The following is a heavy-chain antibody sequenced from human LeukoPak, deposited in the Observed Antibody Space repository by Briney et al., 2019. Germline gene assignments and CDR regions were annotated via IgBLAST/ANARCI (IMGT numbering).Heavy chain of an antibody. CDR1: GYTFTSYG. CDR2: ISAYNGNT. CDR3: LVVSSPGDAFDI. J-gene: IGHJ3*02. D-gene: IGHD3-22*01. V-gene: IGHV1-18*01. Sequence: ASVKVSCKASGYTFTSYGISWVRQAPGQGLEWMGWISAYNGNTNYAQKLQGRVTMTTDTYTSTAYMELRSLRSDDTAVYYCLVVSSPGDAFDIWGQGTMVTVSS.